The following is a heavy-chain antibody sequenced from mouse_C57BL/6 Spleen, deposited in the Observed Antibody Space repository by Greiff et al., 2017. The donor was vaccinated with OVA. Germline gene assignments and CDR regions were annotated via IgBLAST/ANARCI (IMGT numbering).Heavy chain of an antibody. CDR3: TTGITTVVRYFDV. D-gene: IGHD1-1*01. CDR2: IDPEDGDT. CDR1: GFNIKDYY. Sequence: VQLQQSGAELVRPGASVKLSCTASGFNIKDYYMHWVKQRPEQGLEWIGRIDPEDGDTEYAPKFQGKATMTADTSSNTAYLQLSSLTSDVTAVSSCTTGITTVVRYFDVWGTGTTVTVSS. J-gene: IGHJ1*03. V-gene: IGHV14-1*01.